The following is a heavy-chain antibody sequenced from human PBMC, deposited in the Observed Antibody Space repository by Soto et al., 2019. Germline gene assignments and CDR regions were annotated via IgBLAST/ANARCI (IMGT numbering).Heavy chain of an antibody. CDR1: GFTFSSYG. J-gene: IGHJ4*02. CDR3: AREGQQLGFDY. D-gene: IGHD6-13*01. CDR2: IWYDGSNK. V-gene: IGHV3-33*01. Sequence: QVQLVESGGGVVQPGRSLRLSCAASGFTFSSYGMHWVRQAPGKGLEWVAVIWYDGSNKYYADSVKGRFTISRDNSKNTLYLKMNSLRAEDTAVYYCAREGQQLGFDYWGQGTLVAVSS.